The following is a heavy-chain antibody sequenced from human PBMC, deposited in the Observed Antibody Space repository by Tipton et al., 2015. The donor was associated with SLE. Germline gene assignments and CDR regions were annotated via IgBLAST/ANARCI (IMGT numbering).Heavy chain of an antibody. CDR3: ARDFTIWSGYSVDY. Sequence: QVQLVQSGGEVKKPGASVKVSCKASGYNFTGNYLHWVRQAPGQGLEWVGRYDPNSGVTDFAQKFQGRVTLTGDTSITTADMELSSLRSDGTAVYYCARDFTIWSGYSVDYWGQGTLVTVSS. CDR1: GYNFTGNY. V-gene: IGHV1-2*06. J-gene: IGHJ4*02. D-gene: IGHD3-3*01. CDR2: YDPNSGVT.